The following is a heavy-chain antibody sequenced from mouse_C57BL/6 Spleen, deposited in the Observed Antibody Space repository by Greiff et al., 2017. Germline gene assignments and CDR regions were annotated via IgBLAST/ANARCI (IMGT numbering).Heavy chain of an antibody. V-gene: IGHV1-74*01. CDR3: AQGLGDYYGSSYGYFDV. CDR2: IHPSDSDT. D-gene: IGHD1-1*01. Sequence: VQLQQPGAELVKPGASVKVSCKASGYTFTSYWMHWVKQRPGQGLEWIGRIHPSDSDTNYNQKFKGKATLTVDKSSSTAYMQLSSLTSEDSAVYYCAQGLGDYYGSSYGYFDVWGTGTTVTVSS. CDR1: GYTFTSYW. J-gene: IGHJ1*03.